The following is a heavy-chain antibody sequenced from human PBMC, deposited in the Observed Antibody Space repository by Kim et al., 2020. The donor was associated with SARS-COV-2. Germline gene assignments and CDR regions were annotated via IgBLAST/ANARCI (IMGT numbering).Heavy chain of an antibody. CDR2: INPNSGGT. J-gene: IGHJ4*02. CDR3: ARDLRRITMVRGVVDY. CDR1: GYTFTGYY. Sequence: ASVKVSCKASGYTFTGYYMHWVRQAPGQGLEWMGWINPNSGGTNYAQKFQGRVTMTRDTSISTAYMELSRLRSDDTAVYYCARDLRRITMVRGVVDYWGQGTLVTVSS. V-gene: IGHV1-2*02. D-gene: IGHD3-10*01.